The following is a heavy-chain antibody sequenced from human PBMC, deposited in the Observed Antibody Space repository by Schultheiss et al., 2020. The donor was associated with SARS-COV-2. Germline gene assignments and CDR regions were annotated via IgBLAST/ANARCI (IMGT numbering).Heavy chain of an antibody. CDR3: ARGLHTAMVYWYFDL. CDR1: GGSISSGGYY. J-gene: IGHJ2*01. Sequence: SQTLSLTCAVYGGSISSGGYYWSWIRQHPGKGLEWIGYIYYSGSTYYNPSLKSRVTISVDTSKNQFSLKLNSVTAADTAVYYCARGLHTAMVYWYFDLWGRGTLVTVSS. V-gene: IGHV4-31*11. CDR2: IYYSGST. D-gene: IGHD5-18*01.